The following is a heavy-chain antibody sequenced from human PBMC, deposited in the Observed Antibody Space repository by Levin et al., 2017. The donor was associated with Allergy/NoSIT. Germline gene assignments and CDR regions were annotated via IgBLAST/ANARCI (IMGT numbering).Heavy chain of an antibody. CDR2: ISAGGGST. J-gene: IGHJ4*02. V-gene: IGHV3-23*01. CDR1: GFTFSSFA. CDR3: AKDIAVAVRYFDY. Sequence: GGSLRLSCAASGFTFSSFAMSWVRQTPRKGLEWVSAISAGGGSTYYADSVKGRFTISRDNSKNTLYLQINSLRAEDTAVYYCAKDIAVAVRYFDYWGQGTLVTVSS. D-gene: IGHD6-19*01.